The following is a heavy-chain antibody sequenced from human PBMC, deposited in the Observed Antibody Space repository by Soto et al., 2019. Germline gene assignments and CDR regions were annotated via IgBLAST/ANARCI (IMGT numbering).Heavy chain of an antibody. CDR2: IYYSGST. CDR3: ARETAGVSFDI. CDR1: GGSISSYY. J-gene: IGHJ3*02. V-gene: IGHV4-59*01. D-gene: IGHD6-13*01. Sequence: PSETLSLTCTVSGGSISSYYWSWIRQPPGKGLEWIGYIYYSGSTNYNPSLKSRVTISVDTSKNQFSLKLSSVTAADTAVYYCARETAGVSFDIWGQGTMVTVSS.